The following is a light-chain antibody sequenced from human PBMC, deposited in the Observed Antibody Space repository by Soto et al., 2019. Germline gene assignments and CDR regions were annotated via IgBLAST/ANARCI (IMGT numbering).Light chain of an antibody. V-gene: IGKV3-20*01. Sequence: EIVLTQSPGTLSLSPGERASLSCRASQSVSRAYLAWYRQIPGQAPRLVIYGASSRATGIPDRFSGSGSGPDFTLTISGLEPEDFAVDYCQQSGSSFYTFGQGTKLEIK. J-gene: IGKJ2*01. CDR1: QSVSRAY. CDR2: GAS. CDR3: QQSGSSFYT.